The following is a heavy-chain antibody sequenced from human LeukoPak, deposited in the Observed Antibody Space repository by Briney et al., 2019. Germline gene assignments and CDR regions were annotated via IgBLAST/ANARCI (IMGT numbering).Heavy chain of an antibody. CDR2: INTVGSST. J-gene: IGHJ4*02. CDR1: GFTFSSYW. Sequence: GGSLRLSCAASGFTFSSYWMHWVRQAPGKGLVWGSRINTVGSSTSYADSVKGRFTISRDNSKNTLYLQMNSLRAEDTAVYYCAKDHISGEFIAAAGHIDYWGQGTLVTVSS. V-gene: IGHV3-74*01. CDR3: AKDHISGEFIAAAGHIDY. D-gene: IGHD6-13*01.